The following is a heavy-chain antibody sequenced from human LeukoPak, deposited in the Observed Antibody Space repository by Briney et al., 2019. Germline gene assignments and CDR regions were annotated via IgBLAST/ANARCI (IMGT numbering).Heavy chain of an antibody. D-gene: IGHD2-2*01. CDR1: GFTFSSYG. CDR3: AKLNSDIVIVPPAFFDY. Sequence: GGSLRLSCAASGFTFSSYGMSWVRQAPGKGLEWVSGISGSGGRTYYADSVKGRVTISRDNSKQTLYLQMNSLRAEDTAVYYCAKLNSDIVIVPPAFFDYWGQGTLVTVSS. J-gene: IGHJ4*02. V-gene: IGHV3-23*01. CDR2: ISGSGGRT.